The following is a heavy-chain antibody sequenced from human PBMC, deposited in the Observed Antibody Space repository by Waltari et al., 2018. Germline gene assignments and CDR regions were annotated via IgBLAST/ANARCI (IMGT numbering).Heavy chain of an antibody. J-gene: IGHJ4*02. CDR1: GGHIRSSSYY. V-gene: IGHV4-39*01. CDR2: VYYDGST. CDR3: ARHPDY. Sequence: LPLQESGPGLVKPSETLSLTCTVSGGHIRSSSYYWGWIRQPTGKELEWIGGVYYDGSTYYNPSLKSRLTISVDTPINQFALKLTSVTAADTALYYCARHPDYWGQGTRGTVSS.